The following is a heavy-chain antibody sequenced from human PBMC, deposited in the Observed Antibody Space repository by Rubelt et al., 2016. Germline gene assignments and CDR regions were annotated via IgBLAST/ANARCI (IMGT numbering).Heavy chain of an antibody. D-gene: IGHD6-19*01. CDR1: GGSISSHY. Sequence: QVQLQESGPGLVKSSETLSLTCTVSGGSISSHYWNWIRQPPGKGLEWIGEINHSGSTNYNPSLKSRVTISVDTSKNQFSLKLSSVTAADTAVYYCARDPYSSGWYLFDYWGQGTLVIVSS. V-gene: IGHV4-59*11. J-gene: IGHJ4*02. CDR2: INHSGST. CDR3: ARDPYSSGWYLFDY.